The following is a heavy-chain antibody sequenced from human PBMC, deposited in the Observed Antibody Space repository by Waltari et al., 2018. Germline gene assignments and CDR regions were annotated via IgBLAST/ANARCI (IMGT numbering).Heavy chain of an antibody. CDR2: IYTSGST. CDR1: GGSISSYY. V-gene: IGHV4-4*07. CDR3: AREFYWNYVFNWFDP. D-gene: IGHD1-7*01. J-gene: IGHJ5*02. Sequence: QVQLQESGPGLVKPSETLSLTCTVPGGSISSYYWIWLRQPAGKGLEWIGRIYTSGSTNYNPSLKSRVTMSVDTSKNQFSLKLSSVTAADTAVYYCAREFYWNYVFNWFDPWGQGTLVTVSS.